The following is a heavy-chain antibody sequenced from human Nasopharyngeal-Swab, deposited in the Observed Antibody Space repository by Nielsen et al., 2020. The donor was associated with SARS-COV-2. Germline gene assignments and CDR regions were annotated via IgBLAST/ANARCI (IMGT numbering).Heavy chain of an antibody. J-gene: IGHJ6*02. CDR2: IGTAGDT. CDR1: GFTFSSYD. CDR3: ARGVSTYDSSGYPRSYYYYGMDV. V-gene: IGHV3-13*04. D-gene: IGHD3-22*01. Sequence: GGSLRLSCAASGFTFSSYDMHWVRQATGKGLEWVSAIGTAGDTYYPGSVKGRFTISRENAKNSLYLQMNSLRAGDTAVYYCARGVSTYDSSGYPRSYYYYGMDVWGQGTTVTVSS.